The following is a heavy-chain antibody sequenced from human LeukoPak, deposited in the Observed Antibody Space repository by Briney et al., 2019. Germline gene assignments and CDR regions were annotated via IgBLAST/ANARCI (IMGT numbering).Heavy chain of an antibody. J-gene: IGHJ3*02. CDR2: VLYDGSKK. D-gene: IGHD7-27*01. V-gene: IGHV3-30*04. Sequence: PGGSLRISCAASGFNFNKYTMHWVRQAPGKGLEWVGVVLYDGSKKNNADSVKGRFTISRDNSKNMMYVQMNSLRPEDTALYYCARDNWGGAFDIWGQGTMVTVSS. CDR3: ARDNWGGAFDI. CDR1: GFNFNKYT.